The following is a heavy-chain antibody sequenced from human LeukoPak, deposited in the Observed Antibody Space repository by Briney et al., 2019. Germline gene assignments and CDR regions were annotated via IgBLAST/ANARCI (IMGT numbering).Heavy chain of an antibody. CDR2: IIPIFGTA. V-gene: IGHV1-69*13. D-gene: IGHD4-17*01. Sequence: SVKVSCKASGGTFSSYAISWVRQAPGQGLEWMGGIIPIFGTANYAQKFQGRVTITADESTSTAYMELSSLRSEDTAVYYCAKDHGDQRTEYFQHWGQGTLVTVSS. CDR1: GGTFSSYA. J-gene: IGHJ1*01. CDR3: AKDHGDQRTEYFQH.